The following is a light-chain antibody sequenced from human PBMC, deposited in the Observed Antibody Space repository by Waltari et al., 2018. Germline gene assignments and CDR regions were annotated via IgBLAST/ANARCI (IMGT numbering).Light chain of an antibody. Sequence: QSVLTQPPSASGSPGQSVTLSCIGTSGDIGTYNYVSWYQQHPGKAPKLIIYEVTQRPSGVPDRFSGSKSGNTASLTVSGLQAEDEADYFCSSYAGSDNFGIFGGGTKLTVL. CDR2: EVT. CDR3: SSYAGSDNFGI. CDR1: SGDIGTYNY. V-gene: IGLV2-8*01. J-gene: IGLJ2*01.